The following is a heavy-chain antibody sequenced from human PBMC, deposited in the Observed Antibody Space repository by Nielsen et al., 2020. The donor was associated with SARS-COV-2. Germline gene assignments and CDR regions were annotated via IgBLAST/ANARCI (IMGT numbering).Heavy chain of an antibody. CDR2: IGGVGGGST. CDR1: GFTFDDYY. J-gene: IGHJ6*02. V-gene: IGHV3-23*01. CDR3: AKDWRTGRSLGLFGMDV. Sequence: GESLKISCAASGFTFDDYYMSWIRQAPGKGLEWVSAIGGVGGGSTYYADSVKGRFTISRDNSKNTLYLQMNSLRAEDTALYYCAKDWRTGRSLGLFGMDVWGQGTTVIVSS. D-gene: IGHD7-27*01.